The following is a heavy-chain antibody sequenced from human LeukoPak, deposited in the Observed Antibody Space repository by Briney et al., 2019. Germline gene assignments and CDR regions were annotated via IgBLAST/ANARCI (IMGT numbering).Heavy chain of an antibody. CDR1: GFTFSSYE. J-gene: IGHJ3*02. Sequence: PGGSLRLSCAASGFTFSSYEMNWVRQAPGKGLEWVSYISSSGSTIYYADSVKGRFTISRDNAKNSLYLQMNSLGAEDTAVYYCARDYSSGWDAFDIWGQGTMVTVSS. CDR2: ISSSGSTI. V-gene: IGHV3-48*03. D-gene: IGHD6-19*01. CDR3: ARDYSSGWDAFDI.